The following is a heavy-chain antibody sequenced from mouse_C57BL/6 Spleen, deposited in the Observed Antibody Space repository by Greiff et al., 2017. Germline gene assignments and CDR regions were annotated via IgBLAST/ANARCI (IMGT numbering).Heavy chain of an antibody. CDR3: ARPLICYRYAAMDY. Sequence: VQLQQSGPELVKPGASVKISCKASGYAFSSSWMNWVKQRPGRGREWIGRIYPGDGDTNYNGKFKGKATLTADKSSSTAYMQLSSLTSEDSAVYFCARPLICYRYAAMDYWGQGTSVTVAS. D-gene: IGHD2-14*01. CDR1: GYAFSSSW. V-gene: IGHV1-82*01. CDR2: IYPGDGDT. J-gene: IGHJ4*01.